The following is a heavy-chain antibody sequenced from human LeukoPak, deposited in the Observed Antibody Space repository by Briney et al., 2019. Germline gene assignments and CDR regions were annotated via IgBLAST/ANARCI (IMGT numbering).Heavy chain of an antibody. J-gene: IGHJ4*02. D-gene: IGHD5-12*01. CDR3: VRHDGRGGATMGALDS. V-gene: IGHV4-28*05. CDR2: VYYSGGI. CDR1: GYSISSSNY. Sequence: SDTLSLTCAVSGYSISSSNYWAWIRQPPGKGLEWIGHVYYSGGIYYNPSLNSRVTISVVTSKNQFSLQLNSVTAADTAVYYCVRHDGRGGATMGALDSWGQGSLVTVTS.